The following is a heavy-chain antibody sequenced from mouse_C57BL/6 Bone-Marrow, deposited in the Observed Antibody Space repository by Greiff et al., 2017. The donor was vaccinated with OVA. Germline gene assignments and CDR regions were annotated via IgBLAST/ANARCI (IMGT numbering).Heavy chain of an antibody. CDR2: IHPNSGST. V-gene: IGHV1-64*01. CDR1: GYTFTSYW. CDR3: ARIYYDYDWYFDV. Sequence: QVQLQQSGAELVKPGASVKLSCKASGYTFTSYWMHWVKQRPGQGLEWIGMIHPNSGSTNYNEKFKSKATLTVDKSSSTAYMQLSSLTSEDSAVYYCARIYYDYDWYFDVWGTGTTVTVSS. D-gene: IGHD2-4*01. J-gene: IGHJ1*03.